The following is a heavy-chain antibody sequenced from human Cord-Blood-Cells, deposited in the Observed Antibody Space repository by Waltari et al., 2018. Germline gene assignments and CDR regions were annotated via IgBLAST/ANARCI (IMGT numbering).Heavy chain of an antibody. V-gene: IGHV3-23*01. Sequence: EVQLLESGGGLVQPGGSLRLSCAASGFTFSSYAMIWVRQAPGKGLEWVSAISGSGGSTYYADSVKGRFTISRDNSKNTLYLQMNSLRAEDTAVYYCAKDLEGSSWYELDYWGQGTLVTVSS. CDR2: ISGSGGST. CDR3: AKDLEGSSWYELDY. CDR1: GFTFSSYA. J-gene: IGHJ4*02. D-gene: IGHD6-13*01.